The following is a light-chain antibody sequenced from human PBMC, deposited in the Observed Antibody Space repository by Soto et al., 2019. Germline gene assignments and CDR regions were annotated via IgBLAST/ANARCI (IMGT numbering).Light chain of an antibody. Sequence: QSALTQPPSASGTPGQRVTMSCFGSSSNIGANSVNWYQQLPGTAPKVLIYSTNQRPSGVPDRFSGSKSGTSASLAISGLRSEDEADYFCAAWDDSLSGGVFGGGTQLTVL. CDR2: STN. J-gene: IGLJ2*01. V-gene: IGLV1-47*02. CDR1: SSNIGANS. CDR3: AAWDDSLSGGV.